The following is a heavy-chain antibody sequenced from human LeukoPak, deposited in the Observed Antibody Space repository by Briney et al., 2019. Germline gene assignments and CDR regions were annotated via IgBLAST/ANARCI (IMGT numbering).Heavy chain of an antibody. J-gene: IGHJ4*02. V-gene: IGHV4-39*02. CDR3: AKRDDSGGNLVDL. CDR1: GGSIRSGRHY. D-gene: IGHD3-22*01. CDR2: IYYSGST. Sequence: TSETLSLTCTVSGGSIRSGRHYWAWIRQPPGKGLEWIGSIYYSGSTYYNPSLENRVTISIDTSKIHFSLKLSSLSAADTSVYYCAKRDDSGGNLVDLWGQGTLVTAS.